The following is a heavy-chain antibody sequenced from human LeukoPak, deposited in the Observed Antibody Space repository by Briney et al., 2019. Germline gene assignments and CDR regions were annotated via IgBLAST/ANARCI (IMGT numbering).Heavy chain of an antibody. J-gene: IGHJ4*02. CDR2: INHSGST. D-gene: IGHD3-9*01. V-gene: IGHV4-34*01. CDR1: GGSFSGYY. Sequence: SETLCLTCAVYGGSFSGYYWSWIRQPPGKGLEWIGEINHSGSTNYNPSLKSRVTISVDTYKNQFSLKLSSVTAADTAVYYCAREVDGVLLDYWGQGTLVTVSS. CDR3: AREVDGVLLDY.